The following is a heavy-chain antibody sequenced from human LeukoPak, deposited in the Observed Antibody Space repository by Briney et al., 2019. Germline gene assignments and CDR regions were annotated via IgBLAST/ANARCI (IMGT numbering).Heavy chain of an antibody. CDR2: ILTSGSDM. D-gene: IGHD5-18*01. CDR1: GFTFSGYS. CDR3: ARILGYTQDY. J-gene: IGHJ4*02. Sequence: PGGSLRLSCEASGFTFSGYSMNWVRQAPGKELEWVSYILTSGSDMNYADSVKGRFTISRDNAKNSLYLQMYSLRDEDTAVYYCARILGYTQDYWGQGTLVTVSS. V-gene: IGHV3-48*02.